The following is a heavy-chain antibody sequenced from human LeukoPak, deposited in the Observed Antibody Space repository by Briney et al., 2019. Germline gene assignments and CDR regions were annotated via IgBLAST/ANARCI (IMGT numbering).Heavy chain of an antibody. CDR2: IKSKTDGGTT. CDR3: TTALDGGGDLDY. V-gene: IGHV3-15*07. CDR1: GFTFSNAW. J-gene: IGHJ4*02. Sequence: GGSLRLSCAASGFTFSNAWMNWVRQAPGKGLEWVGRIKSKTDGGTTDYAAPVKGRFTTSRDDSKNTLYLQMNSLKTEDTAVYYCTTALDGGGDLDYWGQGTLVTVSS. D-gene: IGHD2-21*02.